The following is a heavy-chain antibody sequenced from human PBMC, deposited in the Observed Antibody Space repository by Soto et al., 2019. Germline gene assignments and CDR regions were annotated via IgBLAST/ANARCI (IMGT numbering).Heavy chain of an antibody. CDR2: IYYSGST. D-gene: IGHD6-19*01. CDR3: ARVIAVAGTVGRIDY. J-gene: IGHJ4*02. CDR1: GGPISSGGYY. Sequence: SETLSLTCTVSGGPISSGGYYWSWIRRHPGKGLEWIGYIYYSGSTYYNPSLKSRVTISVDTSKNQFSLKLSSVTAADTAVYYCARVIAVAGTVGRIDYWGQGTLVTVSS. V-gene: IGHV4-31*03.